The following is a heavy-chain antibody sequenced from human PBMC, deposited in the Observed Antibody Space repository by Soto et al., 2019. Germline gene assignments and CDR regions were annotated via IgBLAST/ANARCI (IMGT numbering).Heavy chain of an antibody. Sequence: QVPLVQSGAEVKKPGASVKVSCKASGYTFTSYGISWVRQAPGQGLEWMGWISAYNCNTNYAQKLQGRVTMTTDTSTSTAYMELRSLRSDDTAVYYCARIEGSTSPYYYYGMDVWGQGTTVTVSS. D-gene: IGHD2-2*01. CDR3: ARIEGSTSPYYYYGMDV. J-gene: IGHJ6*02. CDR2: ISAYNCNT. CDR1: GYTFTSYG. V-gene: IGHV1-18*01.